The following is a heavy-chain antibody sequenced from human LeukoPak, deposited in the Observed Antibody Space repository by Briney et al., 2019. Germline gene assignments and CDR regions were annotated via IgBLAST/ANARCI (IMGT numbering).Heavy chain of an antibody. CDR1: GFTFSSYA. V-gene: IGHV3-23*01. CDR2: ISGSGGST. D-gene: IGHD3-22*01. Sequence: PGGSLRLXCAASGFTFSSYAMRWVRQAPGKGLEWVSAISGSGGSTYYADSVKGRFTISRDNSKNTPYLQMNSLTAEDPAVYYCAKDLVPMIVVVMDDWCQGTLATVSS. J-gene: IGHJ4*02. CDR3: AKDLVPMIVVVMDD.